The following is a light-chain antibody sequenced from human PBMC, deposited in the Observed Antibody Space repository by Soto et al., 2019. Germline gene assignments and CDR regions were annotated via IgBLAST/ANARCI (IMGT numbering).Light chain of an antibody. J-gene: IGLJ3*02. Sequence: QSALTQPRSVSGSPGQSVTMSCTGTSSDVGGYNYVSWYQQHPGKAPKLMIYDVSKWPSGVPDRFSGSKSGNTASLTIHGLQAEDEADYYCCSYAGSYTWVFGGGTQLTVL. CDR2: DVS. V-gene: IGLV2-11*01. CDR3: CSYAGSYTWV. CDR1: SSDVGGYNY.